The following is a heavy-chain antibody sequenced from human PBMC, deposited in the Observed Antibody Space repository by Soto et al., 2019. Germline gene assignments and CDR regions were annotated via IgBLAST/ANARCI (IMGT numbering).Heavy chain of an antibody. Sequence: QVQLVQSGAEVKKPGASVKVSCKASGYTFTSYDINWVRQATGQGLEWMGWMNPNSGNTGYAQKFQGRVTMTRNTSISPAYMELSSLRSEDTAVYYCASGVPAARYYYYYYGMDVWGQGTTVTVSS. D-gene: IGHD2-2*01. CDR3: ASGVPAARYYYYYYGMDV. V-gene: IGHV1-8*01. CDR1: GYTFTSYD. J-gene: IGHJ6*02. CDR2: MNPNSGNT.